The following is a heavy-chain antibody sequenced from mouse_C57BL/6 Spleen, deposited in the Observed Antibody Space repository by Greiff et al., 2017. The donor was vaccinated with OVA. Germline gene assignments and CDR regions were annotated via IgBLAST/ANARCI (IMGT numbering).Heavy chain of an antibody. CDR1: GYTFTSYW. V-gene: IGHV1-5*01. Sequence: VQLQQSGPVLARPGASVTMSCKTSGYTFTSYWMHWVKQRPGQGLEWIGAIYPGNSDTSYNQKFKGKAKLTAVTSASPAYLELSSLTNEDSAVYYCTRNTTVVAGPYFDLWGQGTTLTVSS. D-gene: IGHD1-1*01. J-gene: IGHJ2*01. CDR2: IYPGNSDT. CDR3: TRNTTVVAGPYFDL.